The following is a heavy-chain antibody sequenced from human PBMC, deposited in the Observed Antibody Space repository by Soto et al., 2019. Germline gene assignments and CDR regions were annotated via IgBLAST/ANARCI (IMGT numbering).Heavy chain of an antibody. CDR2: IYYSGST. CDR1: GGSISSGDYY. V-gene: IGHV4-30-4*01. Sequence: SETLSLTCTVSGGSISSGDYYWSWIRQPPGKGLEWIGYIYYSGSTYYNPSLKSRVTISVDTSKNQFSLKLSSVTAAETAVYYCARIYYYDGKIDYWGQGTLVTVS. J-gene: IGHJ4*02. CDR3: ARIYYYDGKIDY. D-gene: IGHD3-22*01.